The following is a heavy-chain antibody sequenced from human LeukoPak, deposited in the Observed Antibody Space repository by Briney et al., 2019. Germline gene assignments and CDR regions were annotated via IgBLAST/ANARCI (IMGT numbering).Heavy chain of an antibody. Sequence: GESLKISCKGSGYSFTSYWIGWVRQMPGKGLEWMGIIYPGDSDTRYSPSFQGQVTISADKSISTAYLQWSSLQAADTAIYYCARHHTAYCSGGNCYYYFYMDVWGKRTTVTVSS. J-gene: IGHJ6*03. CDR1: GYSFTSYW. V-gene: IGHV5-51*01. D-gene: IGHD2-15*01. CDR2: IYPGDSDT. CDR3: ARHHTAYCSGGNCYYYFYMDV.